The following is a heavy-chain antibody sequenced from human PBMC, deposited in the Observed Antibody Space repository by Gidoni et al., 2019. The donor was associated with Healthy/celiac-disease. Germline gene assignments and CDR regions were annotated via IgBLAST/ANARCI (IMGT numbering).Heavy chain of an antibody. CDR3: ARGDYSSTTVGYYYYYMDV. D-gene: IGHD6-13*01. CDR2: IYSGGST. J-gene: IGHJ6*03. CDR1: GFTVSSNY. Sequence: EVQLVESGGGLVQPGGSLRLSCAASGFTVSSNYMSWVRQAPGKGLEWVSVIYSGGSTYYADSVKGRFTISRDNSKNTLYLQMNSLRAEDTAVYYCARGDYSSTTVGYYYYYMDVWGKGTTVTVSS. V-gene: IGHV3-66*01.